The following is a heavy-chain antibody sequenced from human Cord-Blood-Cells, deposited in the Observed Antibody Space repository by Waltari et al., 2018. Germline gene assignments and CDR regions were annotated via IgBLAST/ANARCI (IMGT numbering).Heavy chain of an antibody. J-gene: IGHJ3*02. CDR2: FDPEDGET. CDR3: ATDLYSGSYYAFDI. V-gene: IGHV1-24*01. Sequence: QVQLVQSGAEGKKPGASVKVHCKVSGHNPTELSMHSVRQAPGKGLEWMEGFDPEDGETIYAQKFQGRVTMTEDTSTDTAYMELSSLRSEDTAVYYCATDLYSGSYYAFDIWGQGTMVTVSS. D-gene: IGHD1-26*01. CDR1: GHNPTELS.